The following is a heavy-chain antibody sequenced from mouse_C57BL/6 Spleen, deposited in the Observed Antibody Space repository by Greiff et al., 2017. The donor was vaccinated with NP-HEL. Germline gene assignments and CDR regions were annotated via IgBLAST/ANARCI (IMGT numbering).Heavy chain of an antibody. Sequence: EVQVVESGPGLVKPSQSLSLTCSVTGYSITSGYYWNWIRQFPGNKLEWMGYISYDGSNNYNPSLKNRISITRDTSKNQFFLKLNSVTTEDTATYYCARWEYDPWFAYWGQGTLVTVSA. D-gene: IGHD2-10*02. V-gene: IGHV3-6*01. CDR3: ARWEYDPWFAY. CDR2: ISYDGSN. CDR1: GYSITSGYY. J-gene: IGHJ3*01.